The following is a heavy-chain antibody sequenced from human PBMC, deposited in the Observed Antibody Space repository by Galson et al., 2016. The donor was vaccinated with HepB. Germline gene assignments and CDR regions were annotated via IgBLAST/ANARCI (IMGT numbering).Heavy chain of an antibody. Sequence: SLRLSCAVSGFTLSTYSTNWVRQAPGKGLEWIAYIRSRSNDRAIFYAGSVKGRFTISRDNAKNSLYLQMNSLRAEDTAVYYCARGWWATTRGYYGMDVWGQGTTVTVS. J-gene: IGHJ6*02. D-gene: IGHD1-1*01. CDR3: ARGWWATTRGYYGMDV. V-gene: IGHV3-48*04. CDR2: IRSRSNDRAI. CDR1: GFTLSTYS.